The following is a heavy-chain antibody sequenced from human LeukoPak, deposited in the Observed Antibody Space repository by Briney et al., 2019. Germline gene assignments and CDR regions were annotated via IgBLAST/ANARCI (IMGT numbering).Heavy chain of an antibody. CDR3: AGMVTSPYYYMDV. CDR2: IYTSGST. V-gene: IGHV4-61*02. CDR1: GGSISSGSYY. Sequence: SETLSLTCTVSGGSISSGSYYWSRIRQPAGKGLEWIGRIYTSGSTNYNPSLKSRVTISVDTSKNQFSLKLSSVTAADTAVYYCAGMVTSPYYYMDVWGKGTTVTVSS. J-gene: IGHJ6*03. D-gene: IGHD5-18*01.